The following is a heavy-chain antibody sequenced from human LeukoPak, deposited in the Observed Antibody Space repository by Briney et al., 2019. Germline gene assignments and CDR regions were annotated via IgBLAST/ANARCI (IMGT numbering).Heavy chain of an antibody. D-gene: IGHD1-26*01. J-gene: IGHJ6*03. V-gene: IGHV6-1*01. CDR1: GDSVSSNSAA. Sequence: SQTLSLTCALSGDSVSSNSAAWNWIRQSPSRGLEWLGRTYYRSKWYNGYAVSVKSRITINPDTSKNQFSLQLNSVTPEDTALYYCARDSPVGATHGSYYYYYMDVWGKGTTVTVSS. CDR3: ARDSPVGATHGSYYYYYMDV. CDR2: TYYRSKWYN.